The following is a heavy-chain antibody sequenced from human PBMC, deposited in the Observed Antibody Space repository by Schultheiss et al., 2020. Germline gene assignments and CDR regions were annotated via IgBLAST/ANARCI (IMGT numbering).Heavy chain of an antibody. D-gene: IGHD6-19*01. CDR1: GASISRYY. Sequence: SETLSLTCTVSGASISRYYWSWIRQSPGKGLEWIGSIYYGGATYYSASLKSRVTISVDTSKSQFSLKVSSVTAADTAVYYCARRSDQPYFDYWGRGTLVTVSS. V-gene: IGHV4-39*01. CDR2: IYYGGAT. J-gene: IGHJ4*02. CDR3: ARRSDQPYFDY.